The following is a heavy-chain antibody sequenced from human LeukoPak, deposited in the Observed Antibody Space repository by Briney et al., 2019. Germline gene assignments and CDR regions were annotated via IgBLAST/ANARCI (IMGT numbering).Heavy chain of an antibody. CDR1: GFTFSSHW. D-gene: IGHD5-12*01. J-gene: IGHJ4*02. Sequence: GGPLRLSCAASGFTFSSHWMNWVRQPPGKGLVWVSRINSDGSSTSYADSVKGRFTISRDNAKNTLYLQMNSLRAEDTAVYYCARDLGPPGYSGYDWFDYWGQGTLVTVSS. V-gene: IGHV3-74*01. CDR3: ARDLGPPGYSGYDWFDY. CDR2: INSDGSST.